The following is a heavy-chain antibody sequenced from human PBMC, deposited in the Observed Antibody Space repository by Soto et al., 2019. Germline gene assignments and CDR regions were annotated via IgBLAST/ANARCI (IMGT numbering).Heavy chain of an antibody. Sequence: QVQLQQWGAGLLKPSETLSLSCAVYGGSFSGYYWSWIRQPPGKGLEGIGEINHSGSTNYHPSLKSRVTISVDTTKNQFSLKLSSVTAADTAVYYCATGRYCNGGTCYLASCFDPWGQGTLVTVSS. J-gene: IGHJ5*02. V-gene: IGHV4-34*01. CDR2: INHSGST. D-gene: IGHD2-15*01. CDR1: GGSFSGYY. CDR3: ATGRYCNGGTCYLASCFDP.